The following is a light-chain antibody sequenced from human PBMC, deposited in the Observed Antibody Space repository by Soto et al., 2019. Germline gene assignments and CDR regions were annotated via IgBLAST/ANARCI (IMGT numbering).Light chain of an antibody. CDR1: QSVRSY. J-gene: IGKJ5*01. CDR3: QQRYNWPPIT. CDR2: DTS. V-gene: IGKV3-11*01. Sequence: EIVLTQSPATLSLSPGERATLSCRASQSVRSYLAWYQQKPGQAPRLLIYDTSVRATGIPPRFSGSGSETDFTLTLSSREPEDCAVYYCQQRYNWPPITFGQGTRLEI.